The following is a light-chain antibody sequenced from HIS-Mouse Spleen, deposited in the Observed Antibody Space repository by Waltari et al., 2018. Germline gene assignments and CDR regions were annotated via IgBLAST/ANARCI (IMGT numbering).Light chain of an antibody. CDR2: EDS. J-gene: IGLJ2*01. CDR3: YSTDSSGNHRV. Sequence: SYELTQPPSVSVSPGQTARTTALGDPLPKKYANCYQQKPGQAPVLVINEDSKRPSGIPERFSGSSSGTMATLTISGAQVEDEADYYCYSTDSSGNHRVFGGGTKLTVL. CDR1: PLPKKY. V-gene: IGLV3-10*01.